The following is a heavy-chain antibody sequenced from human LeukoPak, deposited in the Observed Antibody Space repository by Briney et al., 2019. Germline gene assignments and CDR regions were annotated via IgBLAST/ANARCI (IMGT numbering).Heavy chain of an antibody. V-gene: IGHV4-59*08. CDR2: IYYSGST. CDR1: GGSMSSYH. J-gene: IGHJ3*02. D-gene: IGHD3-9*01. Sequence: SETLSLTCTVSGGSMSSYHWSWIRQPPGKGLEWIGYIYYSGSTNYNPSLKSRLTISVDTSKNQFSLNLSSVTAADTAVYYCARQLLYYDILTGTFDIWGQGTMVTVSS. CDR3: ARQLLYYDILTGTFDI.